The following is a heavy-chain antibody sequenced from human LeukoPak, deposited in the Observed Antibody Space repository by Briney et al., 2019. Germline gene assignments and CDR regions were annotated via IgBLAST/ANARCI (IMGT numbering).Heavy chain of an antibody. D-gene: IGHD5-18*01. Sequence: GGSLRLSCAASGFSFSSYGMHWVRQAPGKGLEWVAVISYDGSNKYYADSVKGRFTISRDNSKNTLYLQMNSLRVEDTAVYYCAREPSGYSYGLFDYWGHGTLVTVSS. J-gene: IGHJ4*01. CDR1: GFSFSSYG. CDR3: AREPSGYSYGLFDY. V-gene: IGHV3-30*03. CDR2: ISYDGSNK.